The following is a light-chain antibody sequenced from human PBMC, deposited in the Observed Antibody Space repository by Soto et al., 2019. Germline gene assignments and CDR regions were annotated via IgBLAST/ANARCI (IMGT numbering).Light chain of an antibody. CDR3: QQYNGYSRT. CDR1: QSISRW. CDR2: DVS. Sequence: DIQMTQSPSPLSASVGDRVTITCRASQSISRWLAWYHQKPGKAPYLLISDVSSLERGVPSRFSGSGSGTEFTLTISSMQPDDFATFYCQQYNGYSRTFGQGTKVDI. V-gene: IGKV1-5*01. J-gene: IGKJ1*01.